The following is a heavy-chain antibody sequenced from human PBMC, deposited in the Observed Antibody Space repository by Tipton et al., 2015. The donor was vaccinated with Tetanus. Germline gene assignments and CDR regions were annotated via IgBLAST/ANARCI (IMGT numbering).Heavy chain of an antibody. D-gene: IGHD5-24*01. Sequence: GLVKPSETLSLTCTVSRGPISSYYWGWIRQTPGKGLEWIGSIYYSGYTYYNPSLKSRVSMSVDTSKSQFSLRLASVTAADTALYFCARQSSREVWLQRQWVMFFYGLDVWGQGTTVAVSS. J-gene: IGHJ6*02. CDR3: ARQSSREVWLQRQWVMFFYGLDV. V-gene: IGHV4-39*01. CDR1: RGPISSYY. CDR2: IYYSGYT.